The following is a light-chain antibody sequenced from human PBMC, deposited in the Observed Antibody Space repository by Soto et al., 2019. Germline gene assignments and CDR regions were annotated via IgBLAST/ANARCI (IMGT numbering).Light chain of an antibody. CDR3: QQSSRSPRT. CDR2: SAS. Sequence: DIQMTQSPSSLSASVGDTISITYRASLSIGKYVNWYLHKPGKAPKLLIFSASTPHSGVPSRFRGGGTGTDSSLTISSLRRDDYGTYYCQQSSRSPRTFGQGTRVDI. V-gene: IGKV1-39*01. J-gene: IGKJ1*01. CDR1: LSIGKY.